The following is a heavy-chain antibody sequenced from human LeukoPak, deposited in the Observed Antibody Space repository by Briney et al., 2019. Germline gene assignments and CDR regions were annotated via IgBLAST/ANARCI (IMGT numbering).Heavy chain of an antibody. CDR1: GGSISSGGYS. J-gene: IGHJ4*02. D-gene: IGHD1-7*01. V-gene: IGHV4-30-2*01. CDR2: IYHSGST. CDR3: ARGNYYFDY. Sequence: PSQTLSLTCAVSGGSISSGGYSWSWIRQPPGKGLEWIGYIYHSGSTYYNPSLKSRVTISVDRSKNLFSLKLSSVTAADTAVYYCARGNYYFDYWGQGTLVTVSS.